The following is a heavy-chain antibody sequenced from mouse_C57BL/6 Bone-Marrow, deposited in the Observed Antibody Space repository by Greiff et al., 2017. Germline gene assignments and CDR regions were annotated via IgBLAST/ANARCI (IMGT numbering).Heavy chain of an antibody. J-gene: IGHJ3*01. CDR3: ASVDGFAS. V-gene: IGHV1-22*01. CDR1: GYTFTDYN. Sequence: VQLQHSGPELVKPGASVKMSCKASGYTFTDYNMHWVKQSHGKSLEWIGYINPNNGGTSYNQKFKGKATLNVNKSSSTGYMELRSLTSEDSAVYYCASVDGFASWGKGILVTVSA. CDR2: INPNNGGT.